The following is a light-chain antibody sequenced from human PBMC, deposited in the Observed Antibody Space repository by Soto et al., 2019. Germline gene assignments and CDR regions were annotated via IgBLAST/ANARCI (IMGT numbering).Light chain of an antibody. CDR2: KAS. J-gene: IGKJ1*01. V-gene: IGKV1-5*03. Sequence: DIQMTQSPSTLSGSVGERVNITCRASQSISRWLAWYQQKPGKAPKLLIYKASNLESGVPSRFSGSGSGTEFTLTISSLQTDDFATYYCQQYNSFSPWTFGQGTKVDVK. CDR1: QSISRW. CDR3: QQYNSFSPWT.